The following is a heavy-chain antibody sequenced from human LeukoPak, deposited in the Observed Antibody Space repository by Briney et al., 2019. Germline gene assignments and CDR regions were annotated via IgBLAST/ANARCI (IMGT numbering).Heavy chain of an antibody. J-gene: IGHJ4*02. D-gene: IGHD5-12*01. CDR1: GFTFSTYS. Sequence: GGSLRLSCAASGFTFSTYSMNWVRQAPGKGLEWVSSISSSSSYIYYADSVKGRFTISRDNAKNSLYLQMNSLRAEDTAVYYCARGPSGYHNTGGQGTLVTVSS. V-gene: IGHV3-21*01. CDR3: ARGPSGYHNT. CDR2: ISSSSSYI.